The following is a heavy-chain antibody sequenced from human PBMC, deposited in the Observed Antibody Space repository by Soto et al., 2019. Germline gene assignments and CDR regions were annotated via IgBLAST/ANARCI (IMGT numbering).Heavy chain of an antibody. CDR2: ISSNGVGT. CDR3: ARRARPDFYYMDV. V-gene: IGHV3-64*01. CDR1: GFTLSGYA. Sequence: EVQLAESGGGLAQPGGSLRLSCAASGFTLSGYAMDWVRQAPGKRLEYVSGISSNGVGTYYANSVQGRFTISRDNSKNTVYLQMGSLRPEDMAVYYCARRARPDFYYMDVWDKGTTVTVSS. J-gene: IGHJ6*03. D-gene: IGHD6-6*01.